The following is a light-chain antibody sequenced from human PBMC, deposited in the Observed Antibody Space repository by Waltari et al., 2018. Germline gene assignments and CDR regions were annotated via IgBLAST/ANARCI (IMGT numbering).Light chain of an antibody. CDR1: SSNIGNNY. CDR3: GTWDSSLSGAV. V-gene: IGLV1-51*02. J-gene: IGLJ7*01. CDR2: ENT. Sequence: QSVLTQPPSVSAAPGQRVTISCSGGSSNIGNNYVSWYRQFPGPAPKLLIHENTERPSGIPGRFSGSKSGTSATLDITGLQAGDEADYYCGTWDSSLSGAVFGGGTHLTVL.